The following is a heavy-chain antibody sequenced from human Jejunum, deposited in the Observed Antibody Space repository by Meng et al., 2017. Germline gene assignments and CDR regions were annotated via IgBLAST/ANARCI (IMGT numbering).Heavy chain of an antibody. CDR1: GGSVSSAAYY. Sequence: QGQVTESGPGLVRPSATLSLTWTVSGGSVSSAAYYWNWIRQPPGKGLEWIGYIYYSGGTTYSPSLNSRVTISIDTAKNQVSLKVSSVTAADTAVYYCAHSSSSSSFGFDYWGQGTLVTVSS. D-gene: IGHD6-6*01. J-gene: IGHJ4*02. CDR2: IYYSGGT. V-gene: IGHV4-61*08. CDR3: AHSSSSSSFGFDY.